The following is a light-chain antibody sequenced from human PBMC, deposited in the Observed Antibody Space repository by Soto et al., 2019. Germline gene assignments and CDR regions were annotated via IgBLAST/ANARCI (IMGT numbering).Light chain of an antibody. CDR3: SSYAGSNNVV. V-gene: IGLV2-8*01. CDR2: EVT. J-gene: IGLJ2*01. Sequence: QAVVTQPPSASGSPGQSVTISCTGTSSDVGGYNYVSWYQQHPGKAPKLMIYEVTKRPSGVPDRFSGSKSGNTASLTVSGLQGEDEADYYCSSYAGSNNVVFGGGTKLTVL. CDR1: SSDVGGYNY.